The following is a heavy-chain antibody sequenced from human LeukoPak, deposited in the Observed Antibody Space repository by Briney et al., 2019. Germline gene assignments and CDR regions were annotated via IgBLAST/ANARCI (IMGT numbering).Heavy chain of an antibody. Sequence: PGGSLRLSCAASGFTFSRCWMSWVRQAPGKGLEWVANIKQDGSEKYYVDSVKGRFTISRDNAKNSLYLQMNSLRAEDTAVYYCARGRPIVVVPAAMDFDHWGQGTLVTVSS. D-gene: IGHD2-2*01. J-gene: IGHJ4*02. CDR2: IKQDGSEK. V-gene: IGHV3-7*01. CDR3: ARGRPIVVVPAAMDFDH. CDR1: GFTFSRCW.